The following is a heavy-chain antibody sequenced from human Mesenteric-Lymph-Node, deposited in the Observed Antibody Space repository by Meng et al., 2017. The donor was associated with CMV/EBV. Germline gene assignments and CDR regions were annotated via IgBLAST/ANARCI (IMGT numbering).Heavy chain of an antibody. V-gene: IGHV4-39*07. J-gene: IGHJ4*02. CDR1: GVSISSTNYY. Sequence: GSLRLSCTVSGVSISSTNYYWGWIRQPPGKGLVWIGTIYYSGTTYYNPSLKGQVTISVDTSKNQFSLKVSSVTAADTAVYYCARDLGRRGGLRWGQGTQVTVSS. CDR3: ARDLGRRGGLR. D-gene: IGHD3-16*01. CDR2: IYYSGTT.